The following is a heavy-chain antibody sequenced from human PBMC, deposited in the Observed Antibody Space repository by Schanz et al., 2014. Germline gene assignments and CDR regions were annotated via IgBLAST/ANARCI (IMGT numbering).Heavy chain of an antibody. CDR2: ISGRGGRT. D-gene: IGHD4-17*01. CDR1: RFTFSSYA. Sequence: EVQLLESGGGLVQPGGSLRLSCAASRFTFSSYAMSWVRQAPGKGLELVSAISGRGGRTYYADSVKGRFTISRDNSKNTLYLQMNSLRAEDTAVYYCAKDCPSDYGDHCFDFWGQGTLVTVSS. J-gene: IGHJ4*02. V-gene: IGHV3-23*01. CDR3: AKDCPSDYGDHCFDF.